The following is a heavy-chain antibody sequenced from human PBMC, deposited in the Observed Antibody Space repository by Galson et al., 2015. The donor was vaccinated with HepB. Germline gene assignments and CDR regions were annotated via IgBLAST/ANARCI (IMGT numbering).Heavy chain of an antibody. CDR2: IYHSGTT. CDR1: GASISSSY. V-gene: IGHV4-59*01. CDR3: ARLWFGSRGPPGMDV. D-gene: IGHD3-10*01. Sequence: TLSLTCSVSGASISSSYWSWLRRPPGKGLEWIGYIYHSGTTSYNPSLKSRLTISIDTSKNQFSLKLTSVTAADTAVYYCARLWFGSRGPPGMDVWGQGTTVTVSS. J-gene: IGHJ6*02.